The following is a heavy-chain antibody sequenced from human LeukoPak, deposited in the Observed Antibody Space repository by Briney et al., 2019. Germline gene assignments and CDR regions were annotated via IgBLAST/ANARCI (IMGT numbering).Heavy chain of an antibody. CDR1: GVTLSSYD. D-gene: IGHD5-18*01. J-gene: IGHJ3*02. CDR2: IGTAGDP. Sequence: GGSLRLSCAASGVTLSSYDMHWVRQATGKGLEWVSAIGTAGDPYYPGSVKGRFTISRENAKNSLYLQMNSLRAGDTAVYYCARGCQVWIQLKERCAFDIWGQGTMVTVSS. CDR3: ARGCQVWIQLKERCAFDI. V-gene: IGHV3-13*05.